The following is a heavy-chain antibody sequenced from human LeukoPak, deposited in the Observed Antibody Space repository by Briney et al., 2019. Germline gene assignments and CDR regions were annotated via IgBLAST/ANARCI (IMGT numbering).Heavy chain of an antibody. CDR3: ARSASYFDY. V-gene: IGHV3-21*03. CDR2: ISTSGSYT. J-gene: IGHJ4*02. CDR1: GFSFSSYN. D-gene: IGHD3-3*01. Sequence: GGSLRLSCAASGFSFSSYNMNWVRQAPGKGLEWVSSISTSGSYTYYADSVKGRFTISRDNAKNPLYLQMNSLRVEDTAVYFCARSASYFDYWGQGTLVTVSS.